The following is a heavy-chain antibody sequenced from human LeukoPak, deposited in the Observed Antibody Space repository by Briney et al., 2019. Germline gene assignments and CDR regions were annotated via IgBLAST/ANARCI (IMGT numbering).Heavy chain of an antibody. Sequence: PSETLSLTCTVSGGSISSYYWSWIRQPAGKGLEWIGYFFYSGSTYYNPSLKSRVTISVETSKNQFSLKLSSVTAADTAVYYCARDGRFPPEVLPRYFDYWGQGTLVTVSS. CDR1: GGSISSYY. V-gene: IGHV4-59*12. CDR2: FFYSGST. CDR3: ARDGRFPPEVLPRYFDY. D-gene: IGHD1-26*01. J-gene: IGHJ4*02.